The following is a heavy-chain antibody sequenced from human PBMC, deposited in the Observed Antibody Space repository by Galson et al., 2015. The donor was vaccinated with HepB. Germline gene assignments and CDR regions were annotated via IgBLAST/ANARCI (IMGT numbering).Heavy chain of an antibody. J-gene: IGHJ4*02. D-gene: IGHD1-26*01. Sequence: SLRLSCAASGFTFSSYAMHWVRQAPGKGLEWVAVISYDGSNKYHADSVKGRFTISRDNSKNTLYLQMNSLRAEDTAVYYCARDRGSGSYPGVGYFDYWGQGTLVTVSS. CDR2: ISYDGSNK. V-gene: IGHV3-30-3*01. CDR3: ARDRGSGSYPGVGYFDY. CDR1: GFTFSSYA.